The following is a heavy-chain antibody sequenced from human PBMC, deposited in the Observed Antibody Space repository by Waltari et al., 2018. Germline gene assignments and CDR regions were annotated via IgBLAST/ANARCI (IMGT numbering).Heavy chain of an antibody. CDR3: ARGGCTGVVCYYYYYGMDV. J-gene: IGHJ6*02. Sequence: QVQLVQSGAEVKKPGASVKVSCKASGYTFTGYYMHWVRQAPGQGLEWMGRINPNSGGTNYAQKFQGRVTMTRDTSISTAYMELSRLRSDDTAVYYCARGGCTGVVCYYYYYGMDVWGQGTTVTVSS. D-gene: IGHD2-8*02. CDR2: INPNSGGT. V-gene: IGHV1-2*06. CDR1: GYTFTGYY.